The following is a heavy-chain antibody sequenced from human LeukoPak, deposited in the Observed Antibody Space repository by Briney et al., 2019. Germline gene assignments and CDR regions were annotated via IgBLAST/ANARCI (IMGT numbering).Heavy chain of an antibody. V-gene: IGHV3-48*04. D-gene: IGHD1-26*01. CDR3: ARVRWELLIYYGMDV. CDR2: ISSSSSTI. J-gene: IGHJ6*02. Sequence: QSGGSLRLSCAASGFTFSSYSINWVRQAPGKGLEWVSYISSSSSTIYYADSVKGRFTISRDNAKNSLYLQMNSLRAEDTAVYYCARVRWELLIYYGMDVWGQGTTVTVSS. CDR1: GFTFSSYS.